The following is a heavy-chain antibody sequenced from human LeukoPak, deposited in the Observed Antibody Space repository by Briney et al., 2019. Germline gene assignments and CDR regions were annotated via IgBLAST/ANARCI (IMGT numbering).Heavy chain of an antibody. V-gene: IGHV4-61*02. CDR2: IYTSGST. D-gene: IGHD6-13*01. CDR1: GGSISSGSYY. CDR3: ARGLGDNSSSWSYYYYYYYMDV. J-gene: IGHJ6*03. Sequence: SQTLSLTCAVSGGSISSGSYYWTWIRQPAGKGLEWIGRIYTSGSTNYNPSLKSRVTISLDTSKNHFSLNLTSVTAADTAVYYCARGLGDNSSSWSYYYYYYYMDVWGKGTTVTVSS.